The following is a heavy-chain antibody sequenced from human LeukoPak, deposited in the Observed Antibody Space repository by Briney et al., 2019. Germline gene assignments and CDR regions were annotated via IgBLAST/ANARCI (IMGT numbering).Heavy chain of an antibody. CDR1: GFSFNNYA. J-gene: IGHJ6*02. V-gene: IGHV3-23*01. CDR3: ANFPARDYYYYGMDV. Sequence: GGSLRLSCVASGFSFNNYAMNWVRQAPGKGLEWVSLIIGSSGSTFYADSVKGRFTISRDKSKNTLYLQMNSLRAEDTAVYYCANFPARDYYYYGMDVWGQGTTVTVSS. CDR2: IIGSSGST.